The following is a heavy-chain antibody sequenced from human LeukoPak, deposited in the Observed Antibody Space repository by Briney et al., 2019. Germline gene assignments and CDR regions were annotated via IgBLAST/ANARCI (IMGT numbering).Heavy chain of an antibody. Sequence: PSETLSLTCTVSGGSISSYYWSWIRQPPGKGLEWIGYIYYSGSTNYNPSLKSRVTISVDTSKNQFSLKLSSVTAADTAVYYCARVKVRGWLQLPGGFDYWGQGTLVTVSS. D-gene: IGHD5-24*01. CDR3: ARVKVRGWLQLPGGFDY. CDR1: GGSISSYY. J-gene: IGHJ4*02. CDR2: IYYSGST. V-gene: IGHV4-59*01.